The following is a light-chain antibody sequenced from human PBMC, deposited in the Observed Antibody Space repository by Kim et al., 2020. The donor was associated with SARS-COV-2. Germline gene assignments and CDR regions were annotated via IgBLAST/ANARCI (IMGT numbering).Light chain of an antibody. Sequence: ASIGDRGTITCRASRNIATWVAWYQQKPGEAPRLLIYKASNLKSGVPSRFSGSGSGTEFTLTTDSLQADDLATYYCQQYKSYPWTFGQGTK. CDR2: KAS. CDR1: RNIATW. CDR3: QQYKSYPWT. V-gene: IGKV1-5*03. J-gene: IGKJ1*01.